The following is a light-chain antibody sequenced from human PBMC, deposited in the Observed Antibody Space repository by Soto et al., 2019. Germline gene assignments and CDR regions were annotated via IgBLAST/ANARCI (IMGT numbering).Light chain of an antibody. CDR1: QSIRSW. CDR2: DAS. V-gene: IGKV1-5*01. J-gene: IGKJ1*01. CDR3: QHYGGLWT. Sequence: DIQMTQSPSTLSASVGDRVTITCRASQSIRSWLAWYQQKPGKAPKLLISDASSLQSGVPSRFSGSGSGTEFTLTISSLQPEDFATYYCQHYGGLWTFGQGTKVDIK.